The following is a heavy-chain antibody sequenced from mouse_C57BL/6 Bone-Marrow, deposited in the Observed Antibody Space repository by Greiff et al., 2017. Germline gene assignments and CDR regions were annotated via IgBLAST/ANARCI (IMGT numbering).Heavy chain of an antibody. CDR3: ARTPRSLTGPGYWYFDV. Sequence: VQLQQSGPELVKPGASVKLSCKASGYTFTSYDINWVKQRPGQGLEWIGWIYPRDGSTTYNEKFKGKATLTVDTSSSTAYMELHSLTSEDSAVYFCARTPRSLTGPGYWYFDVWGTGTTVTVSS. J-gene: IGHJ1*03. CDR2: IYPRDGST. D-gene: IGHD4-1*01. V-gene: IGHV1-85*01. CDR1: GYTFTSYD.